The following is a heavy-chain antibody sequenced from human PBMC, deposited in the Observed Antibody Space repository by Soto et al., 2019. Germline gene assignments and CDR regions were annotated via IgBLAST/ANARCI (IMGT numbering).Heavy chain of an antibody. CDR1: VFSFSNYA. J-gene: IGHJ3*01. CDR3: AREASGWYSRGSFDF. Sequence: GSLRLSCAASVFSFSNYAMNWVRQAPGKGLEWVSVISGSGGSASYADSVQGRFTISRDNSNNTLYLQMNSLRAEDTAIYSCAREASGWYSRGSFDFWGRGTMVTVSS. V-gene: IGHV3-23*01. CDR2: ISGSGGSA. D-gene: IGHD6-19*01.